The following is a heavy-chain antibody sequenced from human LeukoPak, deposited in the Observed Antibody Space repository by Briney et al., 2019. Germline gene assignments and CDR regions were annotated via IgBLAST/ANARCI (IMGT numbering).Heavy chain of an antibody. V-gene: IGHV1-3*01. CDR2: INAGNGNT. D-gene: IGHD5-12*01. CDR3: ARGYSGYDYSVNDAFDI. Sequence: ASVKVSCKASGYTFTSYAMHWVRQAPGQRLEWMGWINAGNGNTKYSQKFQGRVTITRDTSASTAYMELSSLRSEDTAVYYCARGYSGYDYSVNDAFDIWGQGTMVTVSS. J-gene: IGHJ3*02. CDR1: GYTFTSYA.